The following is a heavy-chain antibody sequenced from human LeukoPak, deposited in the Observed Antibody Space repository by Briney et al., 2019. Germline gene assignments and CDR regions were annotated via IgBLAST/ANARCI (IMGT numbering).Heavy chain of an antibody. V-gene: IGHV3-48*02. CDR1: GFTFSSYS. D-gene: IGHD2-15*01. J-gene: IGHJ4*02. CDR3: ARDVAVAAVLDY. Sequence: GGSLTLSCAASGFTFSSYSMNWARQAPGKGLEWVSYISSSSSTIYYADSVKGRFTSSRDNAKNALYLQMNSLRDEDMAVYYCARDVAVAAVLDYWGQGTLVTVSS. CDR2: ISSSSSTI.